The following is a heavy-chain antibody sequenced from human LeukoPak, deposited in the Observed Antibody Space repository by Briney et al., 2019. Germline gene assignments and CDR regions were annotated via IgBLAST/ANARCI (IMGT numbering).Heavy chain of an antibody. D-gene: IGHD3-9*01. CDR1: GFTFSSYA. Sequence: QPGGSLRLSCAASGFTFSSYAMSCIRQAPGKGLEWVPTISGSGGSTNYADSVKGRFTISRDNSKNTLYLQMNSLRAEDTAVYYCAKGSLSGLYYFDYWGQGTLVTVSS. J-gene: IGHJ4*02. V-gene: IGHV3-23*01. CDR2: ISGSGGST. CDR3: AKGSLSGLYYFDY.